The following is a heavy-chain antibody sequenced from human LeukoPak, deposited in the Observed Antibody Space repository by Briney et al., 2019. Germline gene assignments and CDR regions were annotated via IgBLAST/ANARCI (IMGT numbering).Heavy chain of an antibody. CDR2: IWYDGTNT. CDR3: ARDRGSQDY. D-gene: IGHD3-10*01. Sequence: GGSLRLSCAASGFTFSSYGMHWVRQAPGKGLAWVAIIWYDGTNTYYADSVKGRFTISRDNSKNTLYLQMNSLRAEDTAVYYCARDRGSQDYWGQGTLVTVSS. CDR1: GFTFSSYG. J-gene: IGHJ4*02. V-gene: IGHV3-33*01.